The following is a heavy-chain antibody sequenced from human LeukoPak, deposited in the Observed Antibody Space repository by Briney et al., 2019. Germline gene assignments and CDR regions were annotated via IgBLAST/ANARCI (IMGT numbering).Heavy chain of an antibody. CDR2: FDPEDGET. D-gene: IGHD6-19*01. J-gene: IGHJ5*02. CDR1: GYTLTELS. CDR3: ARGRGSGHKENWFDP. Sequence: ASVKVSCKVSGYTLTELSMHWVRQAPGKGLEWMGGFDPEDGETIYAQKLQGRVTMTEDTSTDTAYMELSSLRSEDTAVYYCARGRGSGHKENWFDPWGQGTLVTVSS. V-gene: IGHV1-24*01.